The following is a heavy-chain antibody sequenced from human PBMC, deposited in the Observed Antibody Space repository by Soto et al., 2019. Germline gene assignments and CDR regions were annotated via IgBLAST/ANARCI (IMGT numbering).Heavy chain of an antibody. V-gene: IGHV3-48*01. CDR1: GFTFSSYS. CDR2: IRGVSDVI. Sequence: EVHLVESGGALVQPGGSLRLSCVASGFTFSSYSMNWVRQVPGKGLEWVSSIRGVSDVIYYADSVKGRCTISRDNAKKSLYLQLNSLRAEDTAGYYCVRDHIYAFDRWGQGTMVTVSS. CDR3: VRDHIYAFDR. D-gene: IGHD2-21*01. J-gene: IGHJ3*02.